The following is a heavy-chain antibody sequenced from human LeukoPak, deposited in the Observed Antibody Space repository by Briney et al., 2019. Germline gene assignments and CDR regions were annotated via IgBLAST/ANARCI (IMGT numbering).Heavy chain of an antibody. CDR2: IRDNGNT. D-gene: IGHD3-10*01. CDR1: GGPVNTNGYY. CDR3: ARIPILREGWGYFDY. V-gene: IGHV4-30-4*01. Sequence: SETLSLTCTVSGGPVNTNGYYWTWIRQPPGKGLEWIGYIRDNGNTKYNPSLESRITISADTSKNQFSLNLNSVTAADTAVYYCARIPILREGWGYFDYWGQGTLVTVSS. J-gene: IGHJ4*02.